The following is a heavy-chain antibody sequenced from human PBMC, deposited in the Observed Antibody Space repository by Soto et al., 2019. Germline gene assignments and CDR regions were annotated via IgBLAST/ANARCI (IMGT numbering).Heavy chain of an antibody. V-gene: IGHV3-23*01. CDR1: GFTFSSYA. CDR2: ISGSGGST. J-gene: IGHJ3*02. CDR3: ASGGTLIPFHT. D-gene: IGHD3-16*01. Sequence: EVQLLESGGGLVQPGGSLRLSCAASGFTFSSYALSWVRQPPGRGLEWVSVISGSGGSTYYADAVKGRFTLSRDNSKNTLYLELKSLRAEDTAVYYCASGGTLIPFHTWGQGSMVTVSS.